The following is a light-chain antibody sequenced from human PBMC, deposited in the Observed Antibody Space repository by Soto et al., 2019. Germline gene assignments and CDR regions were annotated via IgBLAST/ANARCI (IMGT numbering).Light chain of an antibody. V-gene: IGKV3-15*01. CDR1: QSISSE. CDR3: QQGHNWPLT. Sequence: EIVMTQSPATLSVSPGESATLSCRASQSISSELAWYQQKPGQPPRLLIYGASTRATGVPARFTGSGSGSDFTLTISGLQSEDFAVYYCQQGHNWPLTFCKGTRLEI. CDR2: GAS. J-gene: IGKJ2*01.